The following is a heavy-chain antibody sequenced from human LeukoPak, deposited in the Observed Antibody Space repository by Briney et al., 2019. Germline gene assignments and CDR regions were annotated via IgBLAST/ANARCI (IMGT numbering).Heavy chain of an antibody. J-gene: IGHJ4*02. CDR1: GFTFTSYA. CDR2: ISGSGGTT. D-gene: IGHD6-19*01. CDR3: ANVGGTGWRFFDY. V-gene: IGHV3-23*01. Sequence: GGSLRLSCAASGFTFTSYAMSWVRQAPGKGLEWISVISGSGGTTYYADSVKGRFTISRDNSKNTLYLQMNSLRVEDTAVYYCANVGGTGWRFFDYWGQGTLVTVSS.